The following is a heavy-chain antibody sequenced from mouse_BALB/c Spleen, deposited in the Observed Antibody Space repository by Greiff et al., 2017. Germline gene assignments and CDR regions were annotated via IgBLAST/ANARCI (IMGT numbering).Heavy chain of an antibody. CDR3: AKDDYPFDY. D-gene: IGHD2-4*01. Sequence: VKLQESGAELAKPGASVKMSCKASGYTFTSYWMHWVKQRPGQGLEWIGYINPSTGYTEYNQKFKDKATLTADKSSSTAYMQLSSLTSEDSAVYYCAKDDYPFDYWGQGTTLTVSS. V-gene: IGHV1-7*01. J-gene: IGHJ2*01. CDR1: GYTFTSYW. CDR2: INPSTGYT.